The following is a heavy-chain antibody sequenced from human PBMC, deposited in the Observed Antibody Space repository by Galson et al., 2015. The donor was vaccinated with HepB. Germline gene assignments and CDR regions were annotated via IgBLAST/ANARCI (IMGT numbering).Heavy chain of an antibody. D-gene: IGHD6-13*01. CDR2: IYPGDSDT. CDR3: ARQTSSSWYNYGMDV. J-gene: IGHJ6*02. Sequence: QSGAEVKKPGESLKISCKGSGYSFTSYWIGWVRQMPGKGLEWMGIIYPGDSDTRYSPSFQGQVTISADKSISTAYLQWSSLKASDTAMYYCARQTSSSWYNYGMDVWGQGTTVTVSS. V-gene: IGHV5-51*01. CDR1: GYSFTSYW.